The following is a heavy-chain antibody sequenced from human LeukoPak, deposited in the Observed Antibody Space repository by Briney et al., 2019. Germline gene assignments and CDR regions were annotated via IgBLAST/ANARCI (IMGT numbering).Heavy chain of an antibody. CDR2: IYYSGST. CDR1: GGSISSGGYY. V-gene: IGHV4-31*03. Sequence: SETLSLTSTVSGGSISSGGYYWSWIRQHPGKGLEWIGYIYYSGSTYYNPSLKSRVTISVDTSKNQFSLKLSSVTAADTAVYYCARVPTTVTIADVWGKGTTVTVSS. J-gene: IGHJ6*04. D-gene: IGHD4-17*01. CDR3: ARVPTTVTIADV.